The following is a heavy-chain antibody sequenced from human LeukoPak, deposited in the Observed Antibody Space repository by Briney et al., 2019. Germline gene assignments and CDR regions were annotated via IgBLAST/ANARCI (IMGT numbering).Heavy chain of an antibody. J-gene: IGHJ4*02. CDR3: AKAGYYDSSGYYPFGY. CDR1: GFTFSSYA. CDR2: IWYDGSNK. D-gene: IGHD3-22*01. Sequence: GSLRLSCAASGFTFSSYAMSWVRQAPGKGLEWVAVIWYDGSNKYYADSVKGRFTISRDNSKNTLYLQMNSLRAEDTAVYYCAKAGYYDSSGYYPFGYWGQGTLVTVSS. V-gene: IGHV3-33*06.